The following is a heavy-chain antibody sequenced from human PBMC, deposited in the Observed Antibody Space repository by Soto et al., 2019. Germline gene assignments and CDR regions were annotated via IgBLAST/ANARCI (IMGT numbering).Heavy chain of an antibody. CDR3: ARARYFDWPGHEAAYGMDV. D-gene: IGHD3-9*01. Sequence: EVQLVESGGGLVKPGGSLRLSCAASEFTLSAYSMNWVRQAPGKGLEWVSSVSSTSSYIYYADSVKGRFTISRDNAKNSLYLQLNSLRAEDKAVYYCARARYFDWPGHEAAYGMDVWGQGTTVTVT. CDR1: EFTLSAYS. V-gene: IGHV3-21*01. J-gene: IGHJ6*02. CDR2: VSSTSSYI.